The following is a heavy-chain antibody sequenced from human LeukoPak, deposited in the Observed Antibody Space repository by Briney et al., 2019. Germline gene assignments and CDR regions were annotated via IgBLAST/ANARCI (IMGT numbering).Heavy chain of an antibody. D-gene: IGHD3-22*01. CDR3: ASQPGYYDSSGSG. CDR1: GGTFSSYA. J-gene: IGHJ4*02. CDR2: IIPIFGTA. V-gene: IGHV1-69*13. Sequence: SVKVSCKASGGTFSSYAISWVRQAPGQGLEWIGGIIPIFGTANYAQKFQGRVPITADESTSTAYMELSSLRSEDTAVYYCASQPGYYDSSGSGWGQGPLVSVSS.